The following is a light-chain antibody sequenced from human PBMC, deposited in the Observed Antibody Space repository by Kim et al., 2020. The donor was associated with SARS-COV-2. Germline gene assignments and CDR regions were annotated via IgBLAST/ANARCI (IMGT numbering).Light chain of an antibody. CDR1: SSNIGAGYD. J-gene: IGLJ1*01. CDR3: QSYDSSLSALYV. CDR2: GNS. V-gene: IGLV1-40*01. Sequence: VTSSCTGSSSNIGAGYDVHWYQQLPGTAPKLLIYGNSNRPSGVPDRFSGSKSGTSASLAITGLQAEDEADYYCQSYDSSLSALYVFGTGTKVTVL.